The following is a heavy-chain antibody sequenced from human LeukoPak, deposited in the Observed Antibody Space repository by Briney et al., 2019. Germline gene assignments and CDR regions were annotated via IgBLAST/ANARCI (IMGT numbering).Heavy chain of an antibody. CDR2: ISGSGGST. CDR3: AKDRTTYYDFWSGYYSGGFDY. D-gene: IGHD3-3*01. V-gene: IGHV3-23*01. CDR1: GFTFSSYA. J-gene: IGHJ4*02. Sequence: GGSLRLSCAASGFTFSSYAMSWVRQAPGKGLEWVSAISGSGGSTYYADSVKGRFTISRDNSKNTLYLQMNSLRAEDTAVYYCAKDRTTYYDFWSGYYSGGFDYCGQGTLVTVSS.